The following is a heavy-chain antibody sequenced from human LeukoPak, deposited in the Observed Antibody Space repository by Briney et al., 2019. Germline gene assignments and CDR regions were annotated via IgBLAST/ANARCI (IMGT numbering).Heavy chain of an antibody. V-gene: IGHV3-21*01. CDR3: ASRYCSSTSCYSAY. D-gene: IGHD2-2*01. J-gene: IGHJ4*02. CDR1: GFXFSSYS. Sequence: GGSLRLSCAASGFXFSSYSINWVRQAPGKGLEWVSSISSSSSYIYYADSVKGRFTISRDNAKNSLYLQMNSLRAEDTAVYYCASRYCSSTSCYSAYWGQGTLVTVSS. CDR2: ISSSSSYI.